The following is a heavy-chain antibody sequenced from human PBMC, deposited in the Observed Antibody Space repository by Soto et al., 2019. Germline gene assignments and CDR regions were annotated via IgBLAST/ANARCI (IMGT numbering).Heavy chain of an antibody. J-gene: IGHJ4*01. Sequence: PSQTLSLTCVISGGPFSDTSVAWNWIRQSPSRGLEWLGRTYYNSKWYNDYAVSVKGRITISPDTSKIQFSLQLSSVTPDDTAVYYCARGKNYAFDYWGHGTLVTVSS. CDR3: ARGKNYAFDY. D-gene: IGHD3-16*01. CDR1: GGPFSDTSVA. CDR2: TYYNSKWYN. V-gene: IGHV6-1*01.